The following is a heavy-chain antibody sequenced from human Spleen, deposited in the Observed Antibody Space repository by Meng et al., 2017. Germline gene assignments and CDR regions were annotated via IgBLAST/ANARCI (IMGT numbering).Heavy chain of an antibody. CDR1: GGSFSDYY. D-gene: IGHD4-11*01. Sequence: QVQLEKWGAGLLKHSESSSLPCVVSGGSFSDYYWSCIRQPPGKGLEWIGEINHSGSTNYNPSLESRATISVDTAQNNLSLKLSSVTAAESAVYYCARGPTTMAHDFDYWGQGTLVTVSS. CDR2: INHSGST. J-gene: IGHJ4*02. V-gene: IGHV4-34*01. CDR3: ARGPTTMAHDFDY.